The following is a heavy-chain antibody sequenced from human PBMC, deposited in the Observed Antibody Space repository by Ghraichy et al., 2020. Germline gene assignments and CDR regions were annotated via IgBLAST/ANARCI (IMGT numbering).Heavy chain of an antibody. J-gene: IGHJ4*02. D-gene: IGHD3-22*01. V-gene: IGHV3-23*01. CDR2: ISGSGGST. CDR3: AKDLLRFPYYYDSSGRWPPDY. CDR1: GFTFSSYA. Sequence: GGSLRLSCAASGFTFSSYAMSWVRQAPGKGLEWVSAISGSGGSTYYADSVKGRFTISRDNSKNTLYLQMNSLRAEDTAVYYCAKDLLRFPYYYDSSGRWPPDYWGQGTLVTVSS.